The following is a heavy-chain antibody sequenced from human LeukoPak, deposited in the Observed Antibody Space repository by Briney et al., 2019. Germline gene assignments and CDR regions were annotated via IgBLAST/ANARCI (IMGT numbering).Heavy chain of an antibody. D-gene: IGHD5-18*01. Sequence: GGSLRLSCAASGFTFSSYSMNWVRQAPGKGPEWVSSISSSSSYIYYADSVKGRFTISRDNAKNSLYLQMNSLRAEDTAVYYCARERSAMVTGFDYWGQGTLVTVSS. CDR1: GFTFSSYS. V-gene: IGHV3-21*01. CDR2: ISSSSSYI. J-gene: IGHJ4*02. CDR3: ARERSAMVTGFDY.